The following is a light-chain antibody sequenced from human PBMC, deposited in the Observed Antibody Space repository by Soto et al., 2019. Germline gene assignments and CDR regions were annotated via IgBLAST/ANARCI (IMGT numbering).Light chain of an antibody. CDR2: DNN. J-gene: IGLJ1*01. CDR1: SSNIGNNY. Sequence: QSVLTQPPSVSAAPGQTVTISCSGTSSNIGNNYVSWYQHLPGTAPKLLISDNNNRPSGIPDRFSGPKSGTSATLAITGLQTGDEADYYCATWDDSLSAAGFGPGTKLTVL. CDR3: ATWDDSLSAAG. V-gene: IGLV1-51*01.